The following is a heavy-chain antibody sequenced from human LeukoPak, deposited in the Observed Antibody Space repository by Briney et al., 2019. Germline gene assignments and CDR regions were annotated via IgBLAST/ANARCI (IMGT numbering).Heavy chain of an antibody. V-gene: IGHV4-61*02. J-gene: IGHJ4*02. D-gene: IGHD2-2*02. CDR3: ARDDCSSTSCYTW. Sequence: SQALSLTCTVSGGSISSGSYYWSWIRQPAGKGLEWIGRIYTSGSTNYNPSLKSRVTISVDTSKNQFSLKLSSVTAADTAVYYCARDDCSSTSCYTWWGQGTLVTVSS. CDR2: IYTSGST. CDR1: GGSISSGSYY.